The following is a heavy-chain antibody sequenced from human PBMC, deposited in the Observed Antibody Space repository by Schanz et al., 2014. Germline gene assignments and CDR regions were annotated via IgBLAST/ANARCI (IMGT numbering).Heavy chain of an antibody. V-gene: IGHV3-30*04. CDR1: GFNFSTYA. D-gene: IGHD3-16*01. CDR2: ISRDASSR. CDR3: ARSYHDDDDYTRALDM. Sequence: QVQLVESGGGVVQPGRSLRLSCPASGFNFSTYAMHWVRQAPGKGLQWVAVISRDASSRYYADSVKGRFTISRDNSKNTLYLQMNSLRVEDTAVYYCARSYHDDDDYTRALDMWGQGTMVTVSS. J-gene: IGHJ3*02.